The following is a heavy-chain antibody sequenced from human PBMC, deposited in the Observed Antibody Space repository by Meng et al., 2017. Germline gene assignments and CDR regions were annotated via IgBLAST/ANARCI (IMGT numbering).Heavy chain of an antibody. Sequence: QVESVQSWARVKNPRASVKVTCKSSGYTFTSYEINWVRQATGQGLEWMGWMNPNSGNTGYAQKFQGRVTITRNTSISTAYMELSSLRSEDTAVYYCARGVSYGGPDYWGQGTLVTVSS. V-gene: IGHV1-8*03. D-gene: IGHD4-23*01. J-gene: IGHJ4*02. CDR1: GYTFTSYE. CDR3: ARGVSYGGPDY. CDR2: MNPNSGNT.